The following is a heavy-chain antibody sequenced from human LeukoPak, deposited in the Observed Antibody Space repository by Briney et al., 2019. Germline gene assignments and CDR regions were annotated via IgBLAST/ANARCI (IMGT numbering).Heavy chain of an antibody. D-gene: IGHD6-19*01. CDR3: ARGGKGYSSGWYLVSTFDY. CDR2: IYSGGST. Sequence: GGSLRLSCAASGFTVSSNYMSWVRQAPGKGLEWVSVIYSGGSTYYADSVKGRFTISRDNSKNTLYLQMNSLRAEDTAVYYCARGGKGYSSGWYLVSTFDYWGQGTLVTVSS. CDR1: GFTVSSNY. J-gene: IGHJ4*02. V-gene: IGHV3-53*01.